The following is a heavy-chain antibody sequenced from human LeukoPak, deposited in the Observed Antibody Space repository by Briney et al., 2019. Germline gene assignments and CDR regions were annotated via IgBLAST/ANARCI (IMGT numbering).Heavy chain of an antibody. V-gene: IGHV5-51*01. CDR2: IHPGDYDT. CDR1: GYSFISYW. D-gene: IGHD4-11*01. CDR3: ARDNSNYFDY. J-gene: IGHJ4*02. Sequence: GKSLKISCKGSGYSFISYWIGWVRQMPGKGLEWMGIIHPGDYDTRSIPPFQGQVIISADKSISTAYPQCSSLKASDTAMYYCARDNSNYFDYWGQGTLVTVSS.